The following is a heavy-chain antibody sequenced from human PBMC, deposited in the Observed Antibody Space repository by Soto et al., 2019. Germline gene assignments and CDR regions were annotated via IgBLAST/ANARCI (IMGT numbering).Heavy chain of an antibody. J-gene: IGHJ4*02. CDR1: GISFSTYG. Sequence: GGSLRLSCAASGISFSTYGMQWVRQAPGKGLEWVAEIWYDGSNDFYSDSVKGRFTISRDNAKNTLFLQMNSLRAEDTAMYYCGRGYNYADYWGQGTQVTVSS. CDR2: IWYDGSND. V-gene: IGHV3-33*01. D-gene: IGHD5-18*01. CDR3: GRGYNYADY.